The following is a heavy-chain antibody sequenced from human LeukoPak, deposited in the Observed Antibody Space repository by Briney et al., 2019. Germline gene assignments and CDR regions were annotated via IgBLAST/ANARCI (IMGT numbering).Heavy chain of an antibody. D-gene: IGHD3-22*01. Sequence: PGGSLRLSCAVPGFTRSNYGMSWVRQAPGKGLEWVAGISGSGGRTNYADSVKGRFTISRDNPKNTLYLQMNSLRVEDTAVYFCAKRGVVIRVILVGFHKEAYYFDSWGQGALVTVSS. V-gene: IGHV3-23*01. CDR2: ISGSGGRT. CDR1: GFTRSNYG. CDR3: AKRGVVIRVILVGFHKEAYYFDS. J-gene: IGHJ4*02.